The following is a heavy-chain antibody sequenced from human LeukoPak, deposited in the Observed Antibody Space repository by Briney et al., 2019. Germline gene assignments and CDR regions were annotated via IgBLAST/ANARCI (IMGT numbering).Heavy chain of an antibody. Sequence: GRSLRLSCAAAGFTFDNYAMHWVRQAPGKGLEWVSRISWNTGNIDHADSVKGRFTISRDNAKNSLYLQMNSLRAEDTALYYCAKGTTFDAFDMWGQGTMVTVSS. D-gene: IGHD3-16*01. CDR3: AKGTTFDAFDM. CDR2: ISWNTGNI. J-gene: IGHJ3*02. CDR1: GFTFDNYA. V-gene: IGHV3-9*01.